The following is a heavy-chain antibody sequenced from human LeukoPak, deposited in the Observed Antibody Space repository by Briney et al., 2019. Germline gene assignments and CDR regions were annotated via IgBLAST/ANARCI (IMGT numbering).Heavy chain of an antibody. J-gene: IGHJ5*02. Sequence: SETLSLTCTVSGGSISSYYSSWIRQPPGKGLEWIGYIYYSGSTNYNPSLKSRVTISVDTSKNQFSLKLSSVTAADTAVYYCARHVIAVAGTSDWFDPWGQGTLVTVSS. CDR2: IYYSGST. CDR1: GGSISSYY. V-gene: IGHV4-59*08. CDR3: ARHVIAVAGTSDWFDP. D-gene: IGHD6-19*01.